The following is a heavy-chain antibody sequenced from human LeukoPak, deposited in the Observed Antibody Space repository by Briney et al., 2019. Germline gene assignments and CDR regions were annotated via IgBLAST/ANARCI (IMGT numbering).Heavy chain of an antibody. CDR2: MYYSGNS. CDR1: GDSISVYY. J-gene: IGHJ4*02. D-gene: IGHD6-19*01. CDR3: ARGRAVAGTLGVDY. V-gene: IGHV4-59*01. Sequence: SETLSLTCTVSGDSISVYYWSWIRRPPGKGLEWIGYMYYSGNSNYNPSLKSRVTISVDTSKNQFSLKLSSVTAADTAVYYCARGRAVAGTLGVDYWGQGTLVTVSS.